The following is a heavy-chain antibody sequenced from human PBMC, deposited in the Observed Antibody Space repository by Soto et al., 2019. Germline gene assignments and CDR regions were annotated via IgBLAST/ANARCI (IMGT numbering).Heavy chain of an antibody. D-gene: IGHD4-17*01. CDR1: GFSLSNSGVG. J-gene: IGHJ4*02. V-gene: IGHV2-5*02. CDR2: IYGDNDK. Sequence: QITLKEPGPSPVKPTQTLTVTCTFSGFSLSNSGVGVAWIRQPPGKALEWLALIYGDNDKRYSPSLKTRLTTTXDXSEXQAVLTMTNMDPVDTATYYCAHCTLHDYGDYDPGTSHVFDSWGQGTLVTVSS. CDR3: AHCTLHDYGDYDPGTSHVFDS.